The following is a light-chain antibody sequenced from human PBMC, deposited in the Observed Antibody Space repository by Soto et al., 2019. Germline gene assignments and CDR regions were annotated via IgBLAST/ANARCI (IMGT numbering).Light chain of an antibody. CDR3: SSYSGTTTLVV. V-gene: IGLV2-14*01. Sequence: QSALTQPASVSGSPGQSITITCTGTSSDIGGYDYVSWYQHHPGKAPKLIIYRVNNRPSGASDRFSGSKSGNTASLTISGLQAEDEADYYCSSYSGTTTLVVFGGGTKVTVL. CDR2: RVN. CDR1: SSDIGGYDY. J-gene: IGLJ3*02.